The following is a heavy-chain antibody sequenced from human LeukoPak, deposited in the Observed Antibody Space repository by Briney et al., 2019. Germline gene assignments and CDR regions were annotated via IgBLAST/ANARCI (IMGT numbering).Heavy chain of an antibody. J-gene: IGHJ4*02. Sequence: GSLRLSCAASGFTFSSYWMHWVRQAPGKGLVWVSPINSDGSSTSYADSVKGRFTISRDNAKNTLYLQMNSLRAEDTAVYYCARGAAAGTMWGGFDYWGQGTLVTVSS. CDR2: INSDGSST. V-gene: IGHV3-74*01. CDR3: ARGAAAGTMWGGFDY. CDR1: GFTFSSYW. D-gene: IGHD6-13*01.